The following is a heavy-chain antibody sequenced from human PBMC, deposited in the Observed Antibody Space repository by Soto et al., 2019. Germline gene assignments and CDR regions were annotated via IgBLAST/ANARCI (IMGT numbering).Heavy chain of an antibody. D-gene: IGHD2-21*02. J-gene: IGHJ6*02. Sequence: PGGSLRLSCEVSGFTFSMYSMSWVRQSPGKALEWVAKIPQDGVDGHYADSVKGRCTISRDNGKNSLYLQLNNLRAEDAAVYYCARDHLILPAHDFFYGSDVWGRGATVTVSS. CDR2: IPQDGVDG. V-gene: IGHV3-7*03. CDR1: GFTFSMYS. CDR3: ARDHLILPAHDFFYGSDV.